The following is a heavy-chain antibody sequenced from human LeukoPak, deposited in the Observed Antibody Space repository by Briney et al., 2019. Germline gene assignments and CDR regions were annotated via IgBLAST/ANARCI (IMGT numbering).Heavy chain of an antibody. J-gene: IGHJ4*02. CDR3: ARWRGRQSEFDY. CDR1: GFTFSRHG. V-gene: IGHV3-30*03. D-gene: IGHD1-1*01. Sequence: PGRSLRLSCAPSGFTFSRHGMHWVRQAPGKGLEWVAIISNDGSRKYYAHSVEGRFTISRDNSKNTLYLQMDSLRAEDTAVYYCARWRGRQSEFDYWGQGTLVTVSS. CDR2: ISNDGSRK.